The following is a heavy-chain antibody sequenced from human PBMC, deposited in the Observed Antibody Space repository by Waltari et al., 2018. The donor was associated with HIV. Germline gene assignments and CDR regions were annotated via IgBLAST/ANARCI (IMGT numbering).Heavy chain of an antibody. Sequence: QVQLQESGPGLVKPSETLSLTCSVSEYSITSGYYWGWIRQSPGRGLEWIGSISHSGTTVYSPSLKSRITLFRNTSKNQFFPKLTSATAADTAVYYCASTYYDLLEVWYFDFWGQGRLVTVSS. CDR2: ISHSGTT. CDR3: ASTYYDLLEVWYFDF. J-gene: IGHJ4*02. D-gene: IGHD3-3*01. CDR1: EYSITSGYY. V-gene: IGHV4-38-2*02.